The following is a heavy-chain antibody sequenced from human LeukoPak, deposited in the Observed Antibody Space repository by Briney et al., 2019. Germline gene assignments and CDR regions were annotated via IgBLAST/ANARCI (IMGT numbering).Heavy chain of an antibody. J-gene: IGHJ5*02. D-gene: IGHD4/OR15-4a*01. Sequence: GGSLRLSCAAYGFTFSRYWMHCVRQAPGKGLVWVARVNSDGFSTTYADSVKGRFTISRDNTKSTLYLQMNRLRAEDTAVYYCTRDYGAWGQGTLVTVSS. CDR3: TRDYGA. CDR2: VNSDGFST. CDR1: GFTFSRYW. V-gene: IGHV3-74*03.